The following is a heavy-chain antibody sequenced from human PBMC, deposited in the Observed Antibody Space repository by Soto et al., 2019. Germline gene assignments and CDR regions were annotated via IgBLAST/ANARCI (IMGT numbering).Heavy chain of an antibody. Sequence: PSETLSLTCTVSGASISSYYRSWIRQPPGKGLEWIGCIYYSGTTYYNPSLMSRLSISVDTSKNQFSLKLSSVTAADTAVYYCARAGDYGGNSLTPFDYWGQGTLVTVSS. CDR2: IYYSGTT. D-gene: IGHD4-17*01. V-gene: IGHV4-59*12. CDR1: GASISSYY. CDR3: ARAGDYGGNSLTPFDY. J-gene: IGHJ4*02.